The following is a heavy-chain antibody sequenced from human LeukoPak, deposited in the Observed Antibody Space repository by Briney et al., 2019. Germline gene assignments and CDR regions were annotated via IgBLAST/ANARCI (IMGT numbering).Heavy chain of an antibody. Sequence: ASVKVSCKASGGTLSSYPICWVRQAPGQGLEWMGRIIPVLGIANYAQTFQGRVTITADKSSSTAYMELSSRRSEDTAVYYCATIRGTESGLSHFDSWGPGTLVSVSS. CDR1: GGTLSSYP. V-gene: IGHV1-69*02. CDR3: ATIRGTESGLSHFDS. D-gene: IGHD2-8*02. CDR2: IIPVLGIA. J-gene: IGHJ4*02.